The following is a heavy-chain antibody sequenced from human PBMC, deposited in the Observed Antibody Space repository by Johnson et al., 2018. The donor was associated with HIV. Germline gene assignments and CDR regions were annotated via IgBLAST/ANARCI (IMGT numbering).Heavy chain of an antibody. V-gene: IGHV3-30*04. Sequence: QVQLVESGGGVVQPGRSLRLSCAASGFTFSSYAMHWVRQAPGKGLEWVAVISYDGSNKYYADSVKGRFTISRDNSKNTLYLQMNSLRAEDTAVYYCAREWIGHSSSWFRYAFDIWDQGTMVTVSS. CDR2: ISYDGSNK. D-gene: IGHD6-13*01. CDR3: AREWIGHSSSWFRYAFDI. CDR1: GFTFSSYA. J-gene: IGHJ3*02.